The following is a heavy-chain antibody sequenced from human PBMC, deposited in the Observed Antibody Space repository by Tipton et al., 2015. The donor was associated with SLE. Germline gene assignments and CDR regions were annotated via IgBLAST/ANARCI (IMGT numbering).Heavy chain of an antibody. V-gene: IGHV4-39*07. CDR2: IYYSGST. CDR3: ARGGASVLIRNCYFDY. Sequence: TLSLTCTVSGGSISSSNYYWGWIRQPPGKRLEWIGSIYYSGSTYYNPSLKSRVSISVDTSKNQFFLNLHSVTAADTAVYYCARGGASVLIRNCYFDYWGQGSLVTVSS. CDR1: GGSISSSNYY. J-gene: IGHJ4*01. D-gene: IGHD2-8*01.